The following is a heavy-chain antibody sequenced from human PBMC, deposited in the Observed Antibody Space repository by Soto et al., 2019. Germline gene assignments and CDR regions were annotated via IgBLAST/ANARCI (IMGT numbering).Heavy chain of an antibody. Sequence: GGSLRLSCAASGFTFSSYAMSWVRQAPGKGLEWVSAISGSGGSTYYAASVKGRFTISRDNSKNTLYLQMNSLRAEDTAVYYCAKVPKKKYYYDSSGYYEYYFDYWGQGTLVTVPS. D-gene: IGHD3-22*01. CDR3: AKVPKKKYYYDSSGYYEYYFDY. J-gene: IGHJ4*02. CDR2: ISGSGGST. V-gene: IGHV3-23*01. CDR1: GFTFSSYA.